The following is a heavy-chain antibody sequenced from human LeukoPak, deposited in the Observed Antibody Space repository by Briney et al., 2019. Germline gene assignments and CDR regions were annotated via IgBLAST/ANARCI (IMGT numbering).Heavy chain of an antibody. J-gene: IGHJ5*02. CDR1: GFTFTNYA. D-gene: IGHD3-10*01. Sequence: GGSLRLSCAASGFTFTNYAMSWVRQAPGKGLEWVSAISGSGGSTYYADSVKGRFTISRDNSKNTLYLQMNSLRAEDTAVYYCAKGQLLWFGELLDWFDPWGQGTLVTVSS. V-gene: IGHV3-23*01. CDR2: ISGSGGST. CDR3: AKGQLLWFGELLDWFDP.